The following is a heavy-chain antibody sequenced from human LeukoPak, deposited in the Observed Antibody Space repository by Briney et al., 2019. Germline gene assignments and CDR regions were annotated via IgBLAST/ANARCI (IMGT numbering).Heavy chain of an antibody. D-gene: IGHD6-13*01. J-gene: IGHJ4*02. V-gene: IGHV4-4*07. CDR3: ARDPMPGIAADHFDY. CDR2: IYTSGST. Sequence: SETLSLTCTVSGGSISSYYWSWIRQPAGRGLEWIGRIYTSGSTNYNPSLKSRVTRSVDTSKNQCSPKLSSVTAADTAVYYWARDPMPGIAADHFDYWGEGTLVTVSS. CDR1: GGSISSYY.